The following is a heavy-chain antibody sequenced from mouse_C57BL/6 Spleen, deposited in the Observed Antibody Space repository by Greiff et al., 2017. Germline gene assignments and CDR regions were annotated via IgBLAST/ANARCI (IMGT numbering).Heavy chain of an antibody. CDR3: ARWRTTVVPNFDY. CDR2: IYPGDGDT. J-gene: IGHJ2*01. V-gene: IGHV1-80*01. D-gene: IGHD1-1*01. Sequence: QVQLQQSGAELVKPGASVKISCKASGYAFSSYWMNWVKQRPGKGLEWIGQIYPGDGDTNYNGKFKGKATLTADKSSSTAYMQLSSLTSEDSAVYFCARWRTTVVPNFDYWGQGTTLTVSS. CDR1: GYAFSSYW.